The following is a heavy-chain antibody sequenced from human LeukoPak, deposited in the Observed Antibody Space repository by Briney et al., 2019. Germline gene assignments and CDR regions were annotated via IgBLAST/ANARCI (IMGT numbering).Heavy chain of an antibody. CDR1: GFTFSSYS. Sequence: GGSLRLSCAASGFTFSSYSMNWVRQAPGKGLEWVSSISSSSSYIYYADSVKGRFTISRDNAKNSLYLQMNSLRAEDTAVYYCARSIAAAGLFDYWGQGTLVTVSS. D-gene: IGHD6-13*01. V-gene: IGHV3-21*01. J-gene: IGHJ4*02. CDR2: ISSSSSYI. CDR3: ARSIAAAGLFDY.